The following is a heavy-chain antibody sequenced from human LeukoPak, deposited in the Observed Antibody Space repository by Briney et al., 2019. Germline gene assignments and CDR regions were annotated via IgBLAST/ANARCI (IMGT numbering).Heavy chain of an antibody. CDR2: LSSSGAAT. CDR1: GFTFSTYA. D-gene: IGHD3-9*01. V-gene: IGHV3-23*01. J-gene: IGHJ4*02. CDR3: AKPVTDYDILTGYDY. Sequence: PGGSLRLSCSASGFTFSTYAMRWVRQAPGKGLEWVSPLSSSGAATKYADSVKGRFTISRDNSKNTVSLQMSGVRAEDTATYYCAKPVTDYDILTGYDYWGQGTLVTVSS.